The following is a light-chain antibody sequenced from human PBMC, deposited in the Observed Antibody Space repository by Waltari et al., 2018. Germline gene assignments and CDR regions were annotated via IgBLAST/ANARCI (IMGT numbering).Light chain of an antibody. CDR3: QQYYSTPLT. Sequence: DIVMTQSPDSLAVSLGERAPINCQSSPSVLYSSNNKNYLAWYQQKPGQPPKLLIYWASTRESGVPDRFSGCGSGTDFTLTISSLQAEDVAVYYCQQYYSTPLTFGPGTKVDIK. V-gene: IGKV4-1*01. J-gene: IGKJ3*01. CDR1: PSVLYSSNNKNY. CDR2: WAS.